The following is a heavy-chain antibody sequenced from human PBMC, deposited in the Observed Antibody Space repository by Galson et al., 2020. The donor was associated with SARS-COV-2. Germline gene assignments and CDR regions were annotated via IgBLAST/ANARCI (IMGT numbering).Heavy chain of an antibody. Sequence: TGGSLRLSCTASGFTFGDYAMSWVRQAPGKGLEWVGFIRSKAYGGTTEYAASVKGRFTISRDDSKSIAYLQMNSLKTEDTAVYYCTRDYYDSSGFDYWGQGTLVTVSS. V-gene: IGHV3-49*04. D-gene: IGHD3-22*01. CDR3: TRDYYDSSGFDY. CDR2: IRSKAYGGTT. CDR1: GFTFGDYA. J-gene: IGHJ4*02.